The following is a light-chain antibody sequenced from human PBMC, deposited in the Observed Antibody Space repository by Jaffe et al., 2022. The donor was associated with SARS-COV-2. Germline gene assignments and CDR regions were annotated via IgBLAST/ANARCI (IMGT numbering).Light chain of an antibody. Sequence: QSALTQPRSVSGSPGQSVTISCTGTSSDVGGYNYVSWYQQHPGKAPKLMIYDVSKRPSGVPDRFSGSKSGNTASLTISGLQAEDEADYYCCSYAGSYTFPWTFGQGTK. CDR2: DVS. J-gene: IGLJ3*02. V-gene: IGLV2-11*01. CDR3: CSYAGSYTFPWT. CDR1: SSDVGGYNY.